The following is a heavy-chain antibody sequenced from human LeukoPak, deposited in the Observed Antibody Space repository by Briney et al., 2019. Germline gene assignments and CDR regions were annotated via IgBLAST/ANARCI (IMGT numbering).Heavy chain of an antibody. CDR3: ARCNYYDSSGYLGDYYYYYYMDV. D-gene: IGHD3-22*01. V-gene: IGHV1-18*01. Sequence: ASVKVSCKASGYTFTSYGISWVRQAPRQGLEWMGWISAYNGNTNYAQKLQGRVTMTTDTSTSTAYMELRSLRSDDTAVYYCARCNYYDSSGYLGDYYYYYYMDVWGKGTTVTVSS. CDR2: ISAYNGNT. J-gene: IGHJ6*03. CDR1: GYTFTSYG.